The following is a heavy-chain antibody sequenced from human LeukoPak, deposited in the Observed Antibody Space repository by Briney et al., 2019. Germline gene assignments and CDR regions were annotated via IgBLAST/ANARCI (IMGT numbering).Heavy chain of an antibody. CDR1: GFTFSSYA. V-gene: IGHV3-15*01. J-gene: IGHJ4*02. CDR2: IKSKTDGGTT. CDR3: TTGQLLYDFDY. D-gene: IGHD2-2*02. Sequence: PGGSLRLSCAASGFTFSSYAMSWVRQAPGKGLEWVGRIKSKTDGGTTDYAAPVKGRFTISRDDSKNTLYLQMNSLKTEDTAVYYCTTGQLLYDFDYWGQGTLVTVSS.